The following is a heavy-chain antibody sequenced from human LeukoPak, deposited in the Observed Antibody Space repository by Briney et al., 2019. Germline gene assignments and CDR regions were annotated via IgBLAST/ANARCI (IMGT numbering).Heavy chain of an antibody. D-gene: IGHD3-3*01. CDR3: AIGPGGYYFDY. CDR1: GGSFGNYY. J-gene: IGHJ4*02. Sequence: SETLPLTCTVYGGSFGNYYWSWIRQPPGKGLEWIAEINQGGNTNYNPSLKSRVTISLDTSKNQFSLKLSSVSAADTAVYYCAIGPGGYYFDYWGQGTLVTVSS. CDR2: INQGGNT. V-gene: IGHV4-34*01.